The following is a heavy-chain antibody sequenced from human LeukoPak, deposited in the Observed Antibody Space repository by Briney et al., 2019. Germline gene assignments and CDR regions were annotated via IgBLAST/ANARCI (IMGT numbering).Heavy chain of an antibody. CDR1: GYTFTSYY. CDR2: IIPIFGTA. CDR3: ARVEGDLIVWGHKYNWFDP. D-gene: IGHD3-22*01. J-gene: IGHJ5*02. V-gene: IGHV1-69*13. Sequence: GASVKVSCKASGYTFTSYYMHWVRRAPGQGLEWMGGIIPIFGTANYAQKFQGRVTITADESTSTAYMELSSLRSEDTAVYYCARVEGDLIVWGHKYNWFDPWGQGTLVTVSS.